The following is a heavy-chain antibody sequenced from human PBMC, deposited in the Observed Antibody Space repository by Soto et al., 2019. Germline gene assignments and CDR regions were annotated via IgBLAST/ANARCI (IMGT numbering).Heavy chain of an antibody. CDR1: GFTFSSYA. CDR2: ISYDGSNK. D-gene: IGHD3-22*01. V-gene: IGHV3-30-3*01. J-gene: IGHJ4*02. CDR3: ARGGPDLYYYDSSGYFPVSFDY. Sequence: GGSLRLSCAASGFTFSSYAMHWVRQAPGKGLEWVAVISYDGSNKYYADSVKGRFTISRDNSKNTLYLQMNSLRAEDTAVYYCARGGPDLYYYDSSGYFPVSFDYWGQGTLVTVSS.